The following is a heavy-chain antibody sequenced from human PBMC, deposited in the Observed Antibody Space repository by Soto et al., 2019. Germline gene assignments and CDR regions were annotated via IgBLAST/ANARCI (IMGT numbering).Heavy chain of an antibody. J-gene: IGHJ5*02. CDR2: ISNGARSI. CDR3: GRVSSASGTFGWLDP. V-gene: IGHV3-48*03. Sequence: PGGSLRLSCAASGFTFRNYEMNWVRQAPGKGLEWISYISNGARSIEYADSVKGRFTVSRDNAKNLLYLQMTSLRVEDTAIYFCGRVSSASGTFGWLDPWGQGTLVTVS. D-gene: IGHD3-10*01. CDR1: GFTFRNYE.